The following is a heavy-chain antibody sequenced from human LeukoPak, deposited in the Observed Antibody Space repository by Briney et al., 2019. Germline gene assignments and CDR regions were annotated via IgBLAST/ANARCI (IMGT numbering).Heavy chain of an antibody. J-gene: IGHJ5*02. CDR3: ARLILATYYYGSGRTPNWFDP. Sequence: GGSLRLSCAASGFTFSSYWMSWVRQAPGKGLEWVANIKQDGGEKYYVDSVKGRFTISRDNAKNSLYLQMNSLRAEDTAVYYCARLILATYYYGSGRTPNWFDPWGQGTLVTVSS. CDR2: IKQDGGEK. D-gene: IGHD3-10*01. V-gene: IGHV3-7*01. CDR1: GFTFSSYW.